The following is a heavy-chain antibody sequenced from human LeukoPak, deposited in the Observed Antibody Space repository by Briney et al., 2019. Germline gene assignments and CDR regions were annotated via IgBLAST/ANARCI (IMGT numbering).Heavy chain of an antibody. CDR3: AGILAAAAAFDI. V-gene: IGHV1-2*02. CDR1: GYTFTGYY. CDR2: INPNSGGT. D-gene: IGHD6-13*01. J-gene: IGHJ3*02. Sequence: ASVKVSCKASGYTFTGYYMHWVRQAPGQGLEWMGWINPNSGGTNYAQKLQGRVTMTRDTSISTAYMELSRLRSDDTAVYYCAGILAAAAAFDIWGQGTMVTVSS.